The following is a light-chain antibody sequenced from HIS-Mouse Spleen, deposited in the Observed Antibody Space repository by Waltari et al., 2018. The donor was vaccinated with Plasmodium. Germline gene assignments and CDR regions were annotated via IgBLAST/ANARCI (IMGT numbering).Light chain of an antibody. Sequence: QSVLTQPPSVSSAPGQEVTISCSGSSSNIGNNYVSLYQQLPGTAPKLHIYENNKRPSGIADRVSGSKSGTSATLGITGLQTGDEADYYCGTWDSRLGGVFGGGTKLTVL. J-gene: IGLJ2*01. CDR1: SSNIGNNY. CDR2: ENN. V-gene: IGLV1-51*01. CDR3: GTWDSRLGGV.